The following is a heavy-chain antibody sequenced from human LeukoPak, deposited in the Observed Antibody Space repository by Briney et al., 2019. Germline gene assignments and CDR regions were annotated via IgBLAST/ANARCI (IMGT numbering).Heavy chain of an antibody. J-gene: IGHJ4*02. D-gene: IGHD2-21*02. CDR3: ARAGDYCGGDCYLNSIFDY. V-gene: IGHV4-31*03. CDR2: IYYSGST. CDR1: GGSISSGGYS. Sequence: SETLSLTCTVSGGSISSGGYSWSWIRQHPGKGLEWIGYIYYSGSTYYNPSLKSRVTISVDTSKNQFSLKLSSVTAADTAVYYCARAGDYCGGDCYLNSIFDYWGQGTLVTVSS.